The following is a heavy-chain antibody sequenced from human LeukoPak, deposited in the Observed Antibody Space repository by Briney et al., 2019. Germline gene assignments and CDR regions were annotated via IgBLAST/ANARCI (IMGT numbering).Heavy chain of an antibody. CDR3: ARGSIGPDY. CDR1: GFNFSTYN. Sequence: GSLRLSCAASGFNFSTYNVNWVRQAPGKGLDWVSYISSSSRTRYYADSVKGRFTISRDNAKNTLYLQMNSLRAEDTAIYYCARGSIGPDYWGQGTLVTVSS. J-gene: IGHJ4*02. V-gene: IGHV3-48*04. CDR2: ISSSSRTR.